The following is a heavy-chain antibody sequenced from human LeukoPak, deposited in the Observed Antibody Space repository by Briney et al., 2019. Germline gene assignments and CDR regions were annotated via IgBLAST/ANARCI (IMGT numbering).Heavy chain of an antibody. Sequence: GGSLRLSCAASGFTFSSYSMYWVRHAPGKGVECVSYISSSSSYIYYADSVKSRFTISRDNAKNSLYLQMNSLRAEDTAVYYCAREEQDARRGYSYGYSYWGQGTLVTVSS. J-gene: IGHJ4*02. CDR2: ISSSSSYI. D-gene: IGHD5-18*01. V-gene: IGHV3-21*01. CDR3: AREEQDARRGYSYGYSY. CDR1: GFTFSSYS.